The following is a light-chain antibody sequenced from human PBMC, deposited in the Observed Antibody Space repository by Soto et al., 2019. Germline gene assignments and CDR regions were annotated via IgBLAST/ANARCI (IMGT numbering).Light chain of an antibody. CDR3: QQFGGSPKLT. CDR1: QTVSSSY. V-gene: IGKV3-20*01. J-gene: IGKJ4*01. CDR2: GAS. Sequence: IALTQSPGTLSLSPGQRATLSCRASQTVSSSYLAWYQQRPGQPPRPLIYGASNRATGIPDRFSGSGSGTDFTLTISRLEPEDFAVYYCQQFGGSPKLTFGGGTKVDIK.